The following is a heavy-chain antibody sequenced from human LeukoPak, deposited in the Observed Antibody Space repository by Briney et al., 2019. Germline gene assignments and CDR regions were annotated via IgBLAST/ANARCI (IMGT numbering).Heavy chain of an antibody. CDR1: GFTFSSYG. V-gene: IGHV3-30*18. CDR2: ISYDGSNK. J-gene: IGHJ3*02. Sequence: GGSLRLSCAASGFTFSSYGIHWVRQAPGKGLEWVAVISYDGSNKYYADSVKGRFTISRDNSKNTLYLQMNSLRAEDTAVYYCAKGISGYAHDAFDIRGQGTIVTVSS. D-gene: IGHD5-12*01. CDR3: AKGISGYAHDAFDI.